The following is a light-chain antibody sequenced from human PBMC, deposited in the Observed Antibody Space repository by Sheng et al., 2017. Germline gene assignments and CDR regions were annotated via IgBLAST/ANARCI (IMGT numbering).Light chain of an antibody. V-gene: IGLV3-1*01. CDR3: QAWDSSTYVL. J-gene: IGLJ2*01. CDR2: QDI. Sequence: SSELTQPPSVSVSPGQTASITCSGDKLGDKYACWYQQKPGQSPVLVIYQDIKRPSGIPERFSGSNSGNTATLTISGTQAMDEADYYCQAWDSSTYVLFGGGT. CDR1: KLGDKY.